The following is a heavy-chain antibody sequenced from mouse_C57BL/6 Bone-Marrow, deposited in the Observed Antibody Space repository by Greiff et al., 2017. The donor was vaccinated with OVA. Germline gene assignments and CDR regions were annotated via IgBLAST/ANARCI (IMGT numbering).Heavy chain of an antibody. CDR1: GFTFSSYT. CDR2: ISGGGGNT. J-gene: IGHJ4*01. V-gene: IGHV5-9*01. Sequence: EVQVVESGGGLVKPGGSLKLSCAASGFTFSSYTMSWVRQTPEKRLEWVATISGGGGNTYYPASVKGRFTISRDNAKNTLYLQMSSLRSEDTALYYCARRLVPYAMDYWGQGTSVTVSA. D-gene: IGHD2-2*01. CDR3: ARRLVPYAMDY.